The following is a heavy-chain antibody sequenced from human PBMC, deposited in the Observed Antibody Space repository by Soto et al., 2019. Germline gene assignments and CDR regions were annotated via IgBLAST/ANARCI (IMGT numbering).Heavy chain of an antibody. D-gene: IGHD3-22*01. CDR1: GFTFSSYW. CDR2: INSDGSST. Sequence: EVQLVESGGGLVQPGGSLRLSCAASGFTFSSYWMHWVRQAPGKGLVWVSRINSDGSSTSYADSVKGRFTISGDNAKNTLYLQMNSLRAEDTAVYYCARAYYYDSSGQNFYYYYGMDVWGQGTTVTVSS. V-gene: IGHV3-74*01. CDR3: ARAYYYDSSGQNFYYYYGMDV. J-gene: IGHJ6*02.